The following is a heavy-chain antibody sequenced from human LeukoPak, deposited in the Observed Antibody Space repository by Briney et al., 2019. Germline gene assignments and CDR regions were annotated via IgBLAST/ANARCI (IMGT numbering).Heavy chain of an antibody. CDR3: ARADYASSTSS. CDR2: INHSGST. V-gene: IGHV4-34*01. J-gene: IGHJ5*02. D-gene: IGHD2-2*01. CDR1: GGSFSGYY. Sequence: SETLSLTCAVYGGSFSGYYWSWIRQPPGKGLEWIGEINHSGSTNYNPSLKSRVTISVDTSKNQFSLKLSSMTAADTAVYYCARADYASSTSSWGQGTLVTVSS.